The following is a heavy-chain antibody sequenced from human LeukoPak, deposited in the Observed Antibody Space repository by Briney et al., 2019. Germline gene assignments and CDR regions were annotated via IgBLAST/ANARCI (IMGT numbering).Heavy chain of an antibody. CDR1: GGTFSSYA. Sequence: ASVKVSCKASGGTFSSYAISWVRQAPGQGLEWMGRINPNSGGTNYAQKFQGRVTMTRDTSVNTAYMELSRLRSDDTAMYYCARGGLPHFYYYMDVWGKGTTVTISS. CDR3: ARGGLPHFYYYMDV. J-gene: IGHJ6*03. CDR2: INPNSGGT. V-gene: IGHV1-2*06.